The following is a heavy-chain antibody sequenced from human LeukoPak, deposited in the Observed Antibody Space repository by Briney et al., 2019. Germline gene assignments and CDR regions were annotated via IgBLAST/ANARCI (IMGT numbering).Heavy chain of an antibody. CDR3: ARVLPGSGSYDY. D-gene: IGHD3-10*01. CDR1: GFSFSTSD. V-gene: IGHV3-13*04. Sequence: GGSLRLSCAASGFSFSTSDMHWVRQSTGKGLEWVSAIGTVGDTYYAASVGGRFTISREDDKSSLYLQMNNLRVGDTAVYYCARVLPGSGSYDYWGQGTLVSVSS. CDR2: IGTVGDT. J-gene: IGHJ4*02.